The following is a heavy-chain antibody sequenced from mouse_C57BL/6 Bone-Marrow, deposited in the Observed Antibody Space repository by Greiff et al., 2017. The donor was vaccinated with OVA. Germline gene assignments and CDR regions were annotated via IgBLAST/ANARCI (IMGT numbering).Heavy chain of an antibody. V-gene: IGHV5-6*01. J-gene: IGHJ3*01. Sequence: EVKLMESGGDLVKPGGSLKLSCAASGFTFSSYGMSWVRQTPDKRLEWVATISSGGSYPYYPDSVKGRFTISRDNAKNTLYLQMSSLKSEDTARYYCARPTGGFAYWGQGTLVTVSA. CDR1: GFTFSSYG. CDR2: ISSGGSYP. CDR3: ARPTGGFAY.